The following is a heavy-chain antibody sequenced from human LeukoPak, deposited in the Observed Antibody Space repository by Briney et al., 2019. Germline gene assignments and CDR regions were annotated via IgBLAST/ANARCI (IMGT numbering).Heavy chain of an antibody. V-gene: IGHV1-69*05. Sequence: SVKVSCKASGGTFSRYAISWVRQAPGQGLEWMGRIIPIFGTANYAQKFQGRVTITTDESTSTAYMELSSLKSEDTAVYYCARESMVRGVNNSDYWGQGTLVTVSS. J-gene: IGHJ4*02. CDR1: GGTFSRYA. CDR2: IIPIFGTA. CDR3: ARESMVRGVNNSDY. D-gene: IGHD3-10*01.